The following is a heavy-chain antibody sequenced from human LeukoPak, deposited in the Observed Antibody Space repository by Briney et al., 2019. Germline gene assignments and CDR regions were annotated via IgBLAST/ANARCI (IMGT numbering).Heavy chain of an antibody. D-gene: IGHD3-3*01. V-gene: IGHV3-7*01. CDR1: GFRFNTFW. CDR2: IKQDGNEK. Sequence: GGSLRRSCAASGFRFNTFWMSWVRQAPGKGLEGVANIKQDGNEKYYADSVKGRFTISRDNGKNSLDLQMNSLRAEDTAVYYCARTIFGVVGVDYWGQGTLVTVSS. J-gene: IGHJ4*02. CDR3: ARTIFGVVGVDY.